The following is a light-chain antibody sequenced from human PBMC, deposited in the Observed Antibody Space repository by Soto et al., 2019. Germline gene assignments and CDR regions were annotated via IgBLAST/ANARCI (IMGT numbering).Light chain of an antibody. Sequence: VMTQSPGTLSLSPGERATLSCRASQSVSSSYLAWDPQKPGQAPRLLIDGASSRATGIPDRFSGSGSGTDFTLTISRLEPEDFAVYYCQQYGSSPRTFGQGTKVDIK. CDR3: QQYGSSPRT. J-gene: IGKJ1*01. V-gene: IGKV3-20*01. CDR2: GAS. CDR1: QSVSSSY.